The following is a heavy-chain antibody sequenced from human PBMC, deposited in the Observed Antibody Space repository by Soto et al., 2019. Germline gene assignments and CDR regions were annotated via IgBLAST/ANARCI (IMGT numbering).Heavy chain of an antibody. CDR2: IYYSGST. D-gene: IGHD1-26*01. Sequence: PSETLSLTCTVSGGSISSSSYYWGWIRQPPGKGLEWIGSIYYSGSTYYNPSLKSRVTISVDTSKNQFSLKLSSVTAADTAVYYRVLGATLINGGFDYWGQGTLVTVSS. CDR1: GGSISSSSYY. J-gene: IGHJ4*02. V-gene: IGHV4-39*01. CDR3: VLGATLINGGFDY.